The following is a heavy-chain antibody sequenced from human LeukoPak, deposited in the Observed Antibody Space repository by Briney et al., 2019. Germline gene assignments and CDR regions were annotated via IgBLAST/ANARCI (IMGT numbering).Heavy chain of an antibody. J-gene: IGHJ5*02. CDR1: GYTLTELS. D-gene: IGHD6-19*01. Sequence: ASVKVSCKVSGYTLTELSMHWVRQAPGKGLEWMGGFDPENGETIYAQKFQGRVTMTEDTSTDTAYMELSSLRSDDTAVYYCARDRIAVALYNWFDPWGQGTLVTVSS. CDR3: ARDRIAVALYNWFDP. V-gene: IGHV1-24*01. CDR2: FDPENGET.